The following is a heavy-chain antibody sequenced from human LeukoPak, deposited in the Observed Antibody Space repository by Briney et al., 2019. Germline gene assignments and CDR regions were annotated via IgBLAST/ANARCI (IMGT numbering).Heavy chain of an antibody. CDR2: LYPGDSDV. CDR1: GYSFTSYW. V-gene: IGHV5-51*01. D-gene: IGHD4-23*01. CDR3: ARRVSGFYGGNGLFDY. J-gene: IGHJ4*02. Sequence: GESLKISCKGSGYSFTSYWIGRVRQMPGKGLEWMGVLYPGDSDVRYSPSYQGQVTLSADKSISTAYLQWSSLKASDTAMYYCARRVSGFYGGNGLFDYWGQGTLVTVSS.